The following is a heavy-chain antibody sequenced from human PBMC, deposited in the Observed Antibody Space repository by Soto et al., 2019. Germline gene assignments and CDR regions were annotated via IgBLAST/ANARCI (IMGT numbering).Heavy chain of an antibody. CDR2: IDPSDSQT. CDR3: ARQIYDSDTGPNFQYYFDS. J-gene: IGHJ4*02. CDR1: GYSFAGCW. Sequence: GESLKISCKGSGYSFAGCWITWVRQKPGKCLEWMGRIDPSDSQTYYSPSFRGHVTISATKSITTVFLQWSSLRASDTAMYYCARQIYDSDTGPNFQYYFDSWGQGTPVPVSS. V-gene: IGHV5-10-1*01. D-gene: IGHD3-22*01.